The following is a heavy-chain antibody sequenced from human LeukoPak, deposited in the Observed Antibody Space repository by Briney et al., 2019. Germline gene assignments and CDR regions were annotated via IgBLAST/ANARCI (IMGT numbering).Heavy chain of an antibody. Sequence: GGSLRLSCAASGFTFSSYSMTWVRQAPGKGLEWVSSISSSSSYIYYVDSVKGRFTISRDNAKSSLYLQMNRLRAEDTAFYHCARGSSTVSGFDYWGQGTLVTVSS. J-gene: IGHJ4*02. V-gene: IGHV3-21*01. CDR3: ARGSSTVSGFDY. CDR2: ISSSSSYI. CDR1: GFTFSSYS. D-gene: IGHD3-10*01.